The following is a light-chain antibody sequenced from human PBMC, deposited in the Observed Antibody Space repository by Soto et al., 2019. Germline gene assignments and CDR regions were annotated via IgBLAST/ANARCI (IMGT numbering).Light chain of an antibody. V-gene: IGKV1-33*01. CDR2: DAS. CDR3: QQYANFPLT. J-gene: IGKJ4*01. CDR1: QDISNY. Sequence: DIQMTQSPSSLSASVGARVTITCQASQDISNYLNWYQQKPGKAPKLLIYDASNLETGVPSRFSGSGSGTDFTFTICSLQPEDIATYYCQQYANFPLTFGGGTKVEIK.